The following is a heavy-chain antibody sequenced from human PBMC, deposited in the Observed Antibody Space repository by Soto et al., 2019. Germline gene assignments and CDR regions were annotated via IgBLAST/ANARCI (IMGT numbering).Heavy chain of an antibody. CDR1: GGTFSSYA. J-gene: IGHJ5*02. CDR2: IIPIFGTA. Sequence: QVQLVQSGAEVKKPGSSVKVSCKASGGTFSSYAISWVRQAPGQGLEWMGGIIPIFGTANYAQKFQGRVTITGDESTSTAYMELSSLRSEDTAVYYCAREGDCSGGSCYPNWFDPWGQGTLVTVSS. D-gene: IGHD2-15*01. CDR3: AREGDCSGGSCYPNWFDP. V-gene: IGHV1-69*01.